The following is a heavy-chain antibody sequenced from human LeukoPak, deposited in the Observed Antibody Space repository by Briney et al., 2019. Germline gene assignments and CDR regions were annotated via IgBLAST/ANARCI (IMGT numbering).Heavy chain of an antibody. Sequence: PGGSLRLSCAASGFTVSTNYMNWVRQAPGKGLEWVSVIYSGGSTYYADSVKGRFTISRDNSKNTLYLHMNSLRAEDTAVYYCAKSLGPISNIAARPLDYWGQGTLVTVSS. J-gene: IGHJ4*02. V-gene: IGHV3-53*01. CDR2: IYSGGST. D-gene: IGHD6-6*01. CDR3: AKSLGPISNIAARPLDY. CDR1: GFTVSTNY.